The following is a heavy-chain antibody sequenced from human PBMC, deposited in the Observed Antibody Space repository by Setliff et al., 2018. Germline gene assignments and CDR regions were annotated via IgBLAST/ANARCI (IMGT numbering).Heavy chain of an antibody. D-gene: IGHD6-13*01. Sequence: PSETLSLTCAVYGDSFSGYFWTWIRQPPGKGLEWIEDIDQSGSTNYNPSLKSRLTISVDTSNNQFSLSLSSVTAADTAVYYCAGGAFGSRWYVRPWFDPWGQGTLVTVSS. V-gene: IGHV4-34*01. J-gene: IGHJ5*02. CDR3: AGGAFGSRWYVRPWFDP. CDR2: IDQSGST. CDR1: GDSFSGYF.